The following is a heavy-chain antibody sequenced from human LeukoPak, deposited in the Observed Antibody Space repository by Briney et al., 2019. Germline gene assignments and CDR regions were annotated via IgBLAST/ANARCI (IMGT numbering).Heavy chain of an antibody. CDR3: ARDRQVPSWILTVVNTDAFDI. D-gene: IGHD3-9*01. Sequence: SETLSLTCAVYGGSFSGYYWSWIRQPPGKGLEWIGEINHSGSTNYNPSLKSRVTISVDNSKNQFSLKLSSVTAADTAVYYCARDRQVPSWILTVVNTDAFDIWGQGTMVTVSS. V-gene: IGHV4-34*01. CDR1: GGSFSGYY. J-gene: IGHJ3*02. CDR2: INHSGST.